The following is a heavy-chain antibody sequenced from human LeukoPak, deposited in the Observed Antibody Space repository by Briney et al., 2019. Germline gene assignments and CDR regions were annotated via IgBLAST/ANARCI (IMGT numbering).Heavy chain of an antibody. CDR3: ASLWGTNYDSSGYYYEAAFDI. CDR1: GGSISSSTYY. Sequence: PSETLSLTCTVSGGSISSSTYYWGWIRQPPGKGLEWIGSIYYSGNTYYNPSLKSRVTISVDTSKNQFSLNLSSVTAADTAVYYCASLWGTNYDSSGYYYEAAFDIWGQGTMVTVSS. D-gene: IGHD3-22*01. V-gene: IGHV4-39*01. J-gene: IGHJ3*02. CDR2: IYYSGNT.